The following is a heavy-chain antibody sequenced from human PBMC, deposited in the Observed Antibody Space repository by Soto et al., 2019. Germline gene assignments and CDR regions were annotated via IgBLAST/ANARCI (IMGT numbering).Heavy chain of an antibody. D-gene: IGHD5-12*01. Sequence: QVQLQQWGAGLLRPSETLSLTCAVYGGSFSGYYWNWIRQPPGKGLEWIGEINHSGSTNYNPSLKSRVPISVXXSXTXXSLKLSSVTAADTAVYYCARRWLGLGRGPKYYFDYWGQGTLVTVSS. CDR2: INHSGST. CDR3: ARRWLGLGRGPKYYFDY. CDR1: GGSFSGYY. V-gene: IGHV4-34*01. J-gene: IGHJ4*02.